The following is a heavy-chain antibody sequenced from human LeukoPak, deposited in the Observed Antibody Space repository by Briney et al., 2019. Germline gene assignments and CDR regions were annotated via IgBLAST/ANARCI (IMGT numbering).Heavy chain of an antibody. V-gene: IGHV1-69*05. Sequence: SVKVSCKASGGTFSSYAISWVRQAPGQGLEWMGRIIPIFGTANYAQKFQGRVTITTDESTSTGYMELRSLRSEDTAVYYCARGIFIGYSYGYADYYYMDVWGRGTTVTVSS. CDR3: ARGIFIGYSYGYADYYYMDV. J-gene: IGHJ6*03. CDR2: IIPIFGTA. CDR1: GGTFSSYA. D-gene: IGHD5-18*01.